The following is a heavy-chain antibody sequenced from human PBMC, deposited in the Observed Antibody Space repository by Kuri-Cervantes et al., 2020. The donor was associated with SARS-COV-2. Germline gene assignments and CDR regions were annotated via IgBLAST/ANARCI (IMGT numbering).Heavy chain of an antibody. CDR2: ISYDGSNK. CDR3: AKPHYSKAYYYYGMDV. J-gene: IGHJ6*02. V-gene: IGHV3-30*18. D-gene: IGHD4-11*01. Sequence: GGSLRLSCAASGFTFSSYGMHWVRQAPGKGLEWVAVISYDGSNKYYADSVKGRFTISRDNSKNTLYLQMNSLRAKDTAVYYCAKPHYSKAYYYYGMDVWGQGTTVTVSS. CDR1: GFTFSSYG.